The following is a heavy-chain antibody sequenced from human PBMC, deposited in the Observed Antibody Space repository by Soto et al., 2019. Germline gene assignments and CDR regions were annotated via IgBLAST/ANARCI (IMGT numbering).Heavy chain of an antibody. CDR1: GYTFTSYY. Sequence: ASVKVSCKASGYTFTSYYMHWVRQAPGQGLEWMGIINPNAGGTIYAQKFQGRVTMTTDTSTSAVYMELSGLTSEDTAVYHCARVATPGYCSGLNCYPRLNCFDPWGQGTLVTVPQ. V-gene: IGHV1-46*01. CDR3: ARVATPGYCSGLNCYPRLNCFDP. D-gene: IGHD2-15*01. J-gene: IGHJ5*02. CDR2: INPNAGGT.